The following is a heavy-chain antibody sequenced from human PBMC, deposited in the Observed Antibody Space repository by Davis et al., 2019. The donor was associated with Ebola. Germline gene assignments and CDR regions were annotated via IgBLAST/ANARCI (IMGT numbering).Heavy chain of an antibody. D-gene: IGHD3-10*01. J-gene: IGHJ4*02. CDR1: GFTFDDYA. CDR3: AKDMWFGG. Sequence: SLKISCAASGFTFDDYAMHWVRQAPGKGLEWVSGISWNSGSIGYADSVKGRFTISRDNAKNSLYLQMNSLRAEDTALYYCAKDMWFGGWGQGTLVTVSS. CDR2: ISWNSGSI. V-gene: IGHV3-9*01.